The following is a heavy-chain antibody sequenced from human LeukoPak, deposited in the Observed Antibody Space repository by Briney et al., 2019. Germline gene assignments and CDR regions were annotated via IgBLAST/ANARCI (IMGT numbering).Heavy chain of an antibody. Sequence: SVKVSCKASGGTFSSYAISWVRQAPGQGLEWMGGIIPIFGTANYAQKFQGRVTITADKSTSTAYMELSSLRSEDTAVYYCARNAGGQQLVDSAFDIWGQGTMVTVSS. J-gene: IGHJ3*02. CDR2: IIPIFGTA. V-gene: IGHV1-69*06. CDR3: ARNAGGQQLVDSAFDI. D-gene: IGHD6-13*01. CDR1: GGTFSSYA.